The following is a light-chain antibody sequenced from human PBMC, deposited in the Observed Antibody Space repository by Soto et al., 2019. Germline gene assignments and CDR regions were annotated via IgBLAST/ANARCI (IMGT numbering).Light chain of an antibody. CDR2: RNS. CDR3: AAWDDSLGSHAV. V-gene: IGLV1-47*01. J-gene: IGLJ7*01. Sequence: QSVLTQPPSASGNPGQTVTISCSGSSSNIGINYVYWYQQLPGTAPKLLIYRNSQRPSGIPDRFSGSKSGTSASLDISGLRSEDEAEYYCAAWDDSLGSHAVFGGGTQLTVL. CDR1: SSNIGINY.